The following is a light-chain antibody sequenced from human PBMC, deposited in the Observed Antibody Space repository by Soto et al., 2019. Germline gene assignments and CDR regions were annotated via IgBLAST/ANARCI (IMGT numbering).Light chain of an antibody. CDR3: QQSYSTPRYT. CDR2: DAS. J-gene: IGKJ2*01. V-gene: IGKV1-5*01. Sequence: DIEMTQSPSTLSASIGDEVTITCRASESSSGWLAWYQQQPRKAPKLLIYDASNLESGVTSRFSGSGSGTEFTLTISSLQSEDFATYYCQQSYSTPRYTFGQGTKVDIK. CDR1: ESSSGW.